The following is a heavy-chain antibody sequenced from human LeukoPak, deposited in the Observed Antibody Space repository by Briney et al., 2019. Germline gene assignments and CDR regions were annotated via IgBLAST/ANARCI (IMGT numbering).Heavy chain of an antibody. J-gene: IGHJ4*02. CDR1: GFTFSSYS. Sequence: GGSLRLSCAASGFTFSSYSMNWVRQAPGKGLECVSYISSSSSTIYYADSVKGRFTISRDNAKNSLYLQMNSLRAEDTAVYYCARERPEIDYWGQGTLVTVSS. V-gene: IGHV3-48*01. CDR3: ARERPEIDY. CDR2: ISSSSSTI.